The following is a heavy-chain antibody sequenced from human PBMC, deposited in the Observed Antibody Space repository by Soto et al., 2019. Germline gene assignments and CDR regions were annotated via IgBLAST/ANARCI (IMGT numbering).Heavy chain of an antibody. CDR2: ISYDGSNK. CDR1: GFTFSSYA. CDR3: ARDYLSSNLGFDY. D-gene: IGHD6-13*01. V-gene: IGHV3-30-3*01. J-gene: IGHJ4*02. Sequence: QVQLVESGGGVVQPGRSLRLSCAASGFTFSSYAMHWVRQAPGKGLEWVAVISYDGSNKYYADSVKGRFTISRDNSKNTLYLQMNSLRAEDTAVYYCARDYLSSNLGFDYWGQGTLVTVSS.